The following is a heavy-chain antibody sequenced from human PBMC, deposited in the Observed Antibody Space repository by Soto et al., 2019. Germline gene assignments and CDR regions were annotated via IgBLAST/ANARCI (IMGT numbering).Heavy chain of an antibody. CDR2: IIPIFGSP. CDR3: AVKSDYSPCYYAMDV. CDR1: GCTFSSYG. J-gene: IGHJ6*02. D-gene: IGHD3-3*01. Sequence: QVQLVQSGAEVKKPGSSVKVSCKASGCTFSSYGIGWVRQAPGQGLEWMGGIIPIFGSPNYAQKFLGRVKITADESTSTSYMALSRLRSEDTAVYYCAVKSDYSPCYYAMDVWGQGTTVTV. V-gene: IGHV1-69*01.